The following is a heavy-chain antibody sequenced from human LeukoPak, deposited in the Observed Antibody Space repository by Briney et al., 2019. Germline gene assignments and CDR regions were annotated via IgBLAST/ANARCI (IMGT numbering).Heavy chain of an antibody. Sequence: GGSLRLSCAASAFNVSTIYMSWVRQAPGKGLEWVSVVYSGGSTYYADSVKGRFTISRDNSKNTLYLQMGSLRAEDTAVYYCARHFGVISKGVYYYYYGLDVWGQGTTVTVSS. CDR1: AFNVSTIY. CDR2: VYSGGST. V-gene: IGHV3-66*04. CDR3: ARHFGVISKGVYYYYYGLDV. D-gene: IGHD3-3*01. J-gene: IGHJ6*02.